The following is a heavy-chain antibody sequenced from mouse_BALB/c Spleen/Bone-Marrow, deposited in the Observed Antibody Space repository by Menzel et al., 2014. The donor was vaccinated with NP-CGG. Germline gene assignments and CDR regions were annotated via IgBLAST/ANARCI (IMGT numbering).Heavy chain of an antibody. CDR2: IYPGNNDT. Sequence: EVQLQQSGAVLARPGASVKMSCKASGYSFTTFWMHWVKQRPGQGLEWIGAIYPGNNDTSYNQRFKGKAKLTAVTSASTAYMELSSLTNEDSAVYYCTRKLPAMDYWGQGTSLTVSS. J-gene: IGHJ4*01. CDR3: TRKLPAMDY. CDR1: GYSFTTFW. D-gene: IGHD1-1*01. V-gene: IGHV1-5*01.